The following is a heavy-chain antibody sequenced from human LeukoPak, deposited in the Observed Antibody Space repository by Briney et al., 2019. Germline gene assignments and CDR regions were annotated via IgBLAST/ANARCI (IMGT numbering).Heavy chain of an antibody. CDR3: AKIPGDRPDD. J-gene: IGHJ4*02. Sequence: SETLSLTCTVSGGSIISSYWTWIRQPPGKGLEWIGYMYNSGRTTNYNPSLKSRATISMDTSKNQFSLNLKSVTAADTAIYYCAKIPGDRPDDWGQGTLVTASS. V-gene: IGHV4-59*03. CDR2: MYNSGRTT. D-gene: IGHD7-27*01. CDR1: GGSIISSY.